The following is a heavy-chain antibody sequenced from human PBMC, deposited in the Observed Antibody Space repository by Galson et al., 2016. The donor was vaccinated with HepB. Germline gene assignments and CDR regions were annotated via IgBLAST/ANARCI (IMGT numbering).Heavy chain of an antibody. J-gene: IGHJ4*02. CDR1: GVSIRDNTW. D-gene: IGHD1-14*01. Sequence: TLSLTCTVSGVSIRDNTWWSWVRQPPGKGLEWIGEIYHGGNTNYNPSLKSRVTISVDKSKNQFSLQLSSVTAADTAVYYCARSPRDRGFDYWGQGTLVTVSS. V-gene: IGHV4-4*02. CDR3: ARSPRDRGFDY. CDR2: IYHGGNT.